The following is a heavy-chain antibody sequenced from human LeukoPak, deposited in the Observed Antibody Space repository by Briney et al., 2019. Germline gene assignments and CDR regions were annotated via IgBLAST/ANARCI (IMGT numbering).Heavy chain of an antibody. CDR1: GFTLSSYW. V-gene: IGHV3-7*01. CDR2: IKQDGSEK. Sequence: GGSLRLSCAASGFTLSSYWMSWVRQAPGKGLEWVANIKQDGSEKYYVDSVKGRFTISRDNAKNSLYLQMNSLRAEDTAVYYCARELYSSSWYGNYYYYYGMDVWGQGTTVTVSS. D-gene: IGHD6-13*01. J-gene: IGHJ6*02. CDR3: ARELYSSSWYGNYYYYYGMDV.